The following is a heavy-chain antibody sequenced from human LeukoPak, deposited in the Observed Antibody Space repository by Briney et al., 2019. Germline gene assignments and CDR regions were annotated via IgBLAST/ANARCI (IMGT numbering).Heavy chain of an antibody. Sequence: GGSLRLSCAASGFTFSSYAMSWVRQAPGKGLEWVSAISGSGGSTYYADSVKGRLTISRDNSKNTLYLQVNSLRAEDTAVYYCAKRRGGYGDFDYWGQGTLVTVSS. CDR1: GFTFSSYA. V-gene: IGHV3-23*01. D-gene: IGHD4-17*01. J-gene: IGHJ4*02. CDR3: AKRRGGYGDFDY. CDR2: ISGSGGST.